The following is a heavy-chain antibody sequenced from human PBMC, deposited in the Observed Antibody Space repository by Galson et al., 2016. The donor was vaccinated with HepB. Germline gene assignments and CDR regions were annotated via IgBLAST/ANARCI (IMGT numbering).Heavy chain of an antibody. CDR2: IYTSGAT. CDR3: ARLPWDSYQWYFDL. V-gene: IGHV3-53*04. D-gene: IGHD1-26*01. J-gene: IGHJ2*01. CDR1: GFTIRDNY. Sequence: SLRLSCAASGFTIRDNYINWVRQAPGKGLEWVSIIYTSGATYYADSVEGRVTVSRHDYENTVYLQMNSLRVDDTAVYYCARLPWDSYQWYFDLWGRGTPVTVSS.